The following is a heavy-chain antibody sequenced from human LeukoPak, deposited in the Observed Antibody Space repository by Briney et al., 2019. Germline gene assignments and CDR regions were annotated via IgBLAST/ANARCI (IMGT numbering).Heavy chain of an antibody. Sequence: SETLSLTCAVYGGSFSGYYWSWIRQPPGKGLEWIGEINHSGSTNYNPSLKSRVTISVDTSKNQFSLKLSSVTAADTAVYCCARLVCGGDCYSDYWGQGTLVTVSS. CDR3: ARLVCGGDCYSDY. J-gene: IGHJ4*02. V-gene: IGHV4-34*01. D-gene: IGHD2-21*02. CDR2: INHSGST. CDR1: GGSFSGYY.